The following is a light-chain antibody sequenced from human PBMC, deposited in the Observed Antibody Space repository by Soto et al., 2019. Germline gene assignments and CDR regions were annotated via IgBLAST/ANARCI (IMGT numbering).Light chain of an antibody. J-gene: IGLJ1*01. CDR1: SSNIGAGYD. Sequence: QSVLTQPPSVSGAPGQRVTISCTGSSSNIGAGYDVHWYQQLPGTAPKLLIYGNSNRPSGVPDRFSGSKSGTSASLAITGLQAEEEDDYYCVSYDSCLSGSKVFGPVTKVTVL. CDR2: GNS. CDR3: VSYDSCLSGSKV. V-gene: IGLV1-40*01.